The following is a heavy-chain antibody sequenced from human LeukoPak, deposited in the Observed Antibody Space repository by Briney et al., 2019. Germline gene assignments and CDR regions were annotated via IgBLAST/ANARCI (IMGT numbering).Heavy chain of an antibody. CDR3: ARASWVSSTDAVR. J-gene: IGHJ4*02. D-gene: IGHD3-16*01. V-gene: IGHV3-23*01. Sequence: GGSLRLSCAASGLSFSTFAMSWVRQGPARGLEWVSSMRGNGETFYADSVKGRFTLYSDSSRNTVYLQLNNLRVEDTAIYYCARASWVSSTDAVRWGQGTLVTVSS. CDR1: GLSFSTFA. CDR2: MRGNGET.